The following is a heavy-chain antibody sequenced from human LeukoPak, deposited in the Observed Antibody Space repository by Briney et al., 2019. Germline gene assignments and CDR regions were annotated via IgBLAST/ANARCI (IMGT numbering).Heavy chain of an antibody. CDR2: INPDGTTT. D-gene: IGHD6-19*01. V-gene: IGHV3-74*01. J-gene: IGHJ4*02. CDR3: ARVSIGWYSFDY. Sequence: QPGGSLRLSCAASGFTFSTYWMHWVRQAPGKGLVWVSRINPDGTTTSYADSVKGRFTISRDNAKDTVYLQVNSLRAEDTAVYYCARVSIGWYSFDYWGQGTLVTVSS. CDR1: GFTFSTYW.